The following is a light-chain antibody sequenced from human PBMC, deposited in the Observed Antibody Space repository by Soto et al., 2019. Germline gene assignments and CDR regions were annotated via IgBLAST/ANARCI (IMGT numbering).Light chain of an antibody. V-gene: IGKV3-11*01. CDR1: ENVRTF. CDR3: QQRSNCPRT. Sequence: ITQDRATLSVALVGLATFSWRASENVRTFVAWYQQKPGQAPRLLIYDVSNRATGIPARFSGSGSGTDFTLTISSLEPEDFAVYYCQQRSNCPRTFGQGTKVDIK. CDR2: DVS. J-gene: IGKJ1*01.